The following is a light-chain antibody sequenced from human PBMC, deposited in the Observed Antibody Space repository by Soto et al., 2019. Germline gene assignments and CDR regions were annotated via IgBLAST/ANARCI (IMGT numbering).Light chain of an antibody. CDR1: SSDVGSYNL. CDR2: EVS. J-gene: IGLJ1*01. CDR3: CSYAGSSTPLI. V-gene: IGLV2-23*02. Sequence: QSALTQPASVSGSPGQTITISCTVTSSDVGSYNLVSWYQQHPGKAPKLMIYEVSKRPSGVSNRFSGSKSGNTASLTISGLQAEDEADYYCCSYAGSSTPLIFGTGTKVTVL.